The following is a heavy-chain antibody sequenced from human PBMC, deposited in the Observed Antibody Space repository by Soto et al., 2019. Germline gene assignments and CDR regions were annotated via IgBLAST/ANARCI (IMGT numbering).Heavy chain of an antibody. CDR2: INPNSGGT. J-gene: IGHJ3*02. V-gene: IGHV1-2*04. CDR3: ARGVGYLEHDAFDI. Sequence: ASVKVSCKASGYTFTGYYMHWVRQAPGQGLEWMGWINPNSGGTNYAQKFQGWVIMTRDTSISTAYMELSRLRSDDTAVYYCARGVGYLEHDAFDIWGQGTMVTVSS. CDR1: GYTFTGYY. D-gene: IGHD1-20*01.